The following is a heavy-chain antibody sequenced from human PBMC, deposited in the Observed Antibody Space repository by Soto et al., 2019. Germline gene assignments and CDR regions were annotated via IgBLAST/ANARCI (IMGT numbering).Heavy chain of an antibody. CDR2: IYWDDAK. D-gene: IGHD3-9*01. V-gene: IGHV2-5*02. Sequence: QITLTESGPTLVKPTQTLTLTCTFSGISLTNSGVGVSWIRQPPGKALEWLAVIYWDDAKHFSPSQKSRLTITNDTSKNPVVLTMTNMDSVDTATYFCAQMDFDLYGMDVWGQGTTVIVSS. CDR3: AQMDFDLYGMDV. CDR1: GISLTNSGVG. J-gene: IGHJ6*02.